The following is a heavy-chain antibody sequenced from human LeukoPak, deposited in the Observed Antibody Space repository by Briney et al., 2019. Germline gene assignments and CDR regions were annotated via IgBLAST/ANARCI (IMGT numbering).Heavy chain of an antibody. CDR3: ARTSHYGSGSYDY. D-gene: IGHD3-10*01. V-gene: IGHV4-39*01. Sequence: SETLSLTCTVSGGSIYSSSYYWGWIRQSPGKGLEWIGSIYYSGSTYYNPSLKSRVTISVDASKNQFSLKVTSVTAADTAVYYCARTSHYGSGSYDYWGQGTLVTVSS. J-gene: IGHJ4*02. CDR1: GGSIYSSSYY. CDR2: IYYSGST.